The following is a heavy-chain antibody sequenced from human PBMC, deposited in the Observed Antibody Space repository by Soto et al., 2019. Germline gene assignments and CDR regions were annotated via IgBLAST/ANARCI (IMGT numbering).Heavy chain of an antibody. D-gene: IGHD5-12*01. CDR3: AKGAGRDGYNTA. Sequence: QVQLQQSGPGLLKPSETLSLTCTVSGDSITSSYWSWFRQPPGKGLEYVGFIFYTGITSYNPSLKSRATISMDTSKNQFSLNLTSVTAADTAVYYCAKGAGRDGYNTARDQGTLVTVS. V-gene: IGHV4-59*01. CDR2: IFYTGIT. J-gene: IGHJ4*02. CDR1: GDSITSSY.